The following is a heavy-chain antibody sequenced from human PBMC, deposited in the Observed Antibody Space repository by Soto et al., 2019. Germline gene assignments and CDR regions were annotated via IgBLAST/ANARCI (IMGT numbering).Heavy chain of an antibody. CDR3: ARQEAVAGPYYYYYGMDV. CDR2: IYPGDSDT. D-gene: IGHD6-19*01. CDR1: GYSFTSYW. Sequence: RGESLKISCKGSGYSFTSYWIGWLRQMPGKGLEWMGIIYPGDSDTRYSPSFQGQVTISADKSISTAYLQWSSLKASDTAMYYCARQEAVAGPYYYYYGMDVWGQGTTVTVSS. J-gene: IGHJ6*02. V-gene: IGHV5-51*01.